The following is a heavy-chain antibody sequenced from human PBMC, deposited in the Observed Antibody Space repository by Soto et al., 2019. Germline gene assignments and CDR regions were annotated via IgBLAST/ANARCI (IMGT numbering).Heavy chain of an antibody. V-gene: IGHV3-30*18. CDR1: GFTFSSYG. J-gene: IGHJ3*02. Sequence: QVQLVESGGGVVQPGRSLRLSCAASGFTFSSYGMHWVRQAPGKGLEWVAVISYDGSNKYYADSVKGRFTISRDNPKNTLYLQMNSLRAEDTAVYYCAKLGAFDIWGQGTMVTVSS. CDR2: ISYDGSNK. CDR3: AKLGAFDI. D-gene: IGHD3-10*01.